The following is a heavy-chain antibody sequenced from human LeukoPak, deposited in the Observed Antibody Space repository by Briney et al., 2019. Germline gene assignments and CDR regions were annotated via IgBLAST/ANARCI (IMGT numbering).Heavy chain of an antibody. D-gene: IGHD3-9*01. J-gene: IGHJ4*02. CDR1: GFTFSSYG. Sequence: GGSLRLSCAASGFTFSSYGMHWVRQAPGKGLEWVAFIRYDGSNKYYADSVKGRFTISRDNSKNTLYLQMNSLRAEDTAVYYCAKDLYDILPYYFDYWGQGTLVTVSS. CDR2: IRYDGSNK. V-gene: IGHV3-30*02. CDR3: AKDLYDILPYYFDY.